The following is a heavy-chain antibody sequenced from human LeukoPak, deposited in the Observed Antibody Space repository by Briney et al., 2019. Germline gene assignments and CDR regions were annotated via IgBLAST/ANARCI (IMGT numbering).Heavy chain of an antibody. V-gene: IGHV1-69*13. CDR3: ARGEVPPHYFDY. CDR2: IILIFGTA. Sequence: SVKVSCKASGGTFSSYAISWVRQAPGQGLEWVGGIILIFGTANYAQKFQGRVTITADESTNTAYMELSSLRSEDTAVYYCARGEVPPHYFDYWGQGTLVTVSS. CDR1: GGTFSSYA. J-gene: IGHJ4*02.